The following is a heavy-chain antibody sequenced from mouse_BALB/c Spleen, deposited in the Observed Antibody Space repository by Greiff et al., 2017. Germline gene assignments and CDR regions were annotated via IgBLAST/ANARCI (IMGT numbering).Heavy chain of an antibody. Sequence: EESGPGLVKPSQSLSLTCSVTGYSITSGYYWNWIRQFPGNKLEWMGYISYDGSNNYNPSLKNRISITRDTSKNQFFLKLNSVTTEDTATYYCARAGYFPLAYWGQGTLVTVSA. D-gene: IGHD2-3*01. CDR2: ISYDGSN. CDR1: GYSITSGYY. J-gene: IGHJ3*01. CDR3: ARAGYFPLAY. V-gene: IGHV3-6*02.